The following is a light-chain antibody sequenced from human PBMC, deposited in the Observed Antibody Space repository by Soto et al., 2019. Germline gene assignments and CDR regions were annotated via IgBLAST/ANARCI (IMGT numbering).Light chain of an antibody. J-gene: IGKJ1*01. V-gene: IGKV1-39*01. Sequence: DIQMTQSPSSLSASVGDRVIITCRASQSISDYVNWYQQQPGKAPKLLISTASTLRSGVPPRFSGRGCGTDFTLTIDSLQPADFATYYCQQSNTTPWTFGQGTKVEIK. CDR3: QQSNTTPWT. CDR2: TAS. CDR1: QSISDY.